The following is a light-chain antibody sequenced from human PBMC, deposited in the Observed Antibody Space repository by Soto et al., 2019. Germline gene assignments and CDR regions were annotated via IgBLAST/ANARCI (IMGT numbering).Light chain of an antibody. J-gene: IGKJ4*01. CDR3: QQLYSFPRT. CDR1: QDFSNF. Sequence: DIQLTQSPSFLSASIGDRVTITCRASQDFSNFLAWYQQKPGRAPKLLTYDASTLQSGVPSRFSGSGSGTEFTLTISSLQPEDFATYYCQQLYSFPRTFGGGTKVDIK. CDR2: DAS. V-gene: IGKV1-9*01.